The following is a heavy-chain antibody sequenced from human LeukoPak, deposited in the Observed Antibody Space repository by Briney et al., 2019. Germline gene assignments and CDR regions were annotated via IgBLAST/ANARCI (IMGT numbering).Heavy chain of an antibody. CDR3: AKFKGHYYYDSSGYCDN. D-gene: IGHD3-22*01. CDR1: GFTVSSNY. J-gene: IGHJ4*02. V-gene: IGHV3-23*01. Sequence: GGSLRLSCAASGFTVSSNYMSWVRQAPGKGLEWVSAISAADGDNTYYADSVKGRFTISRDNSENTLHLQMSSLRAEDTAVYYCAKFKGHYYYDSSGYCDNWGQGTLVTVSS. CDR2: ISAADGDNT.